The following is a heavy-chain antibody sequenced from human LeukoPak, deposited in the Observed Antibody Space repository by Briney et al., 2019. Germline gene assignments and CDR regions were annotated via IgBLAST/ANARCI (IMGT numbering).Heavy chain of an antibody. J-gene: IGHJ5*02. D-gene: IGHD6-6*01. CDR1: GVAISSSGDY. Sequence: SETLSLTSTVSGVAISSSGDYWGWIRQPPGKGLEWIGSIYHSGSTYYNPSLKSRVTISVDTSKNQFSLKLGSVTAADTAVYYCARVAYSSSGNWFDPWGQGTLVTVSS. V-gene: IGHV4-39*07. CDR2: IYHSGST. CDR3: ARVAYSSSGNWFDP.